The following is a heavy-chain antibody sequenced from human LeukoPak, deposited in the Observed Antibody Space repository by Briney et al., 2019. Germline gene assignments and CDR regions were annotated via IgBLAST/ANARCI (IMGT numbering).Heavy chain of an antibody. CDR2: IKQDGSEK. V-gene: IGHV3-7*01. CDR3: ARDRGSSGWYEFDY. CDR1: GFTSSSYW. J-gene: IGHJ4*02. D-gene: IGHD6-19*01. Sequence: GGSLRLSRAASGFTSSSYWMSWVRQAPGKGLEWVANIKQDGSEKYYVDSVKGRFTISRDNAKNSLYLQMNSLRAEDTAVYYCARDRGSSGWYEFDYWGQGTLVTVSS.